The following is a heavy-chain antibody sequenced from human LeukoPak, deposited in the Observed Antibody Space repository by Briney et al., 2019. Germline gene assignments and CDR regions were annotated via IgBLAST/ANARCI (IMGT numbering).Heavy chain of an antibody. CDR3: ARDSSSWNGYFDS. J-gene: IGHJ4*02. CDR2: IDSDGSST. D-gene: IGHD6-13*01. CDR1: GFTFSSYW. V-gene: IGHV3-74*01. Sequence: GALRLSCEASGFTFSSYWMHWVRQAPGKGLVWVSRIDSDGSSTSYADSVKGRFTISRDNARNTVYLQMNSLRADDTAVYYCARDSSSWNGYFDSWGQGTLVTVSS.